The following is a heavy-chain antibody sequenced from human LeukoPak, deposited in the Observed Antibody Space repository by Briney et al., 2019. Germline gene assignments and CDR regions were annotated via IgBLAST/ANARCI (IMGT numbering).Heavy chain of an antibody. J-gene: IGHJ4*02. CDR2: IYTSGST. D-gene: IGHD6-13*01. CDR3: ARIAAAGTPAYFDY. CDR1: GGSISSYC. Sequence: SETLSLTCTVSGGSISSYCWSWIRQPAGKGLEWIGRIYTSGSTNYNPSLKSRVTMSVDTSKNQFSLKLSSVTAADTAVYYCARIAAAGTPAYFDYWGQGTLVTVSS. V-gene: IGHV4-4*07.